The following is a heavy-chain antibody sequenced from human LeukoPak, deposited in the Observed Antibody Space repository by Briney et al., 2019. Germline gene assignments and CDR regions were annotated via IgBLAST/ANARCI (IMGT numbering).Heavy chain of an antibody. CDR1: GGSISSHY. D-gene: IGHD2-21*02. CDR3: ARGCGDYEYLSPYNWFDP. Sequence: SETLSLTCTVSGGSISSHYWSWIRQPPGKGLEWIGYIYYSGSTNYNPSLKSRVTITVDTSKNQFSLKLSSVTAADTAVYYCARGCGDYEYLSPYNWFDPRGQGTLVTVSS. J-gene: IGHJ5*02. CDR2: IYYSGST. V-gene: IGHV4-59*11.